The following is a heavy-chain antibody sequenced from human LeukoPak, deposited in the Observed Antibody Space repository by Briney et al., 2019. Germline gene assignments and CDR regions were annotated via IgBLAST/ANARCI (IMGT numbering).Heavy chain of an antibody. J-gene: IGHJ4*02. Sequence: PGGSLRLSCAASGFTFSSYEMNWVRQAPGKGLEWISYISSSASIIYYADSVKGRFTISRDNAKNSLYLQMNSLRAEDTAVYCASQPRRYSSPVWFDFWGQGTLVTVSS. D-gene: IGHD5-18*01. CDR1: GFTFSSYE. CDR2: ISSSASII. V-gene: IGHV3-48*03. CDR3: SQPRRYSSPVWFDF.